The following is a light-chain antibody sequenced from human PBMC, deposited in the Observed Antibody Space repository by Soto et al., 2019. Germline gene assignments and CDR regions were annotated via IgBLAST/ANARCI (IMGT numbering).Light chain of an antibody. CDR2: DVS. CDR3: QQYSPLWA. V-gene: IGKV1-5*01. CDR1: PSFSRW. J-gene: IGKJ1*01. Sequence: DIQMTQSPSTLSASIGDRVTITCRATPSFSRWLAWYQQKPGKPPKLLIYDVSRLESGVPSRFSGSDSGKAFTLTISRLEHEDVATYYCQQYSPLWAFGQGTKVEIK.